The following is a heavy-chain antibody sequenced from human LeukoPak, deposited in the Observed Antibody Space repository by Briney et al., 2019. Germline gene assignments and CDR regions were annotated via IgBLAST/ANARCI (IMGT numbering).Heavy chain of an antibody. D-gene: IGHD5-12*01. V-gene: IGHV3-21*01. J-gene: IGHJ3*02. CDR3: ARDPLDISRWTNAFDI. CDR2: ISSSGSYI. Sequence: GGSLRLSCAASRFTFSSYSMNWVRQAPGKGLEWVSSISSSGSYIYYADSVKGRFTISRDNSKSTLHLQMNGLRAEDTAVYYCARDPLDISRWTNAFDIWGQGTTVIVS. CDR1: RFTFSSYS.